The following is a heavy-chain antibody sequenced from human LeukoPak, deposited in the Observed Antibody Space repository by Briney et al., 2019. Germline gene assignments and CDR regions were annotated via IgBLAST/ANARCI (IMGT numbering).Heavy chain of an antibody. D-gene: IGHD3/OR15-3a*01. CDR3: ARHFLDGREVPPCDP. V-gene: IGHV5-10-1*01. CDR2: IDPRDSYT. CDR1: GYRFTSYW. Sequence: GESLRISCKGSGYRFTSYWISWVRQMPGKGLEWMGRIDPRDSYTNYSPSFQGHVTISADKSISTAYLQWSSLKASDTAMYYCARHFLDGREVPPCDPWGQGTLVTVSS. J-gene: IGHJ5*02.